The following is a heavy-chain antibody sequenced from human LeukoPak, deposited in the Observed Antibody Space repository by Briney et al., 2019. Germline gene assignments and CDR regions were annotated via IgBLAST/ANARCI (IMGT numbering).Heavy chain of an antibody. CDR3: ARDNGFVAAAGGYYYMDV. J-gene: IGHJ6*03. CDR2: IYYSGST. D-gene: IGHD6-13*01. V-gene: IGHV4-59*01. Sequence: SETLSLTCTVSGGSISSYYWSWIRQPPGKGLEWIGYIYYSGSTNYNPSLKSRVTISVDTSKNQFSLKLSSVTAADTAVYYCARDNGFVAAAGGYYYMDVWGKGTTVTVSS. CDR1: GGSISSYY.